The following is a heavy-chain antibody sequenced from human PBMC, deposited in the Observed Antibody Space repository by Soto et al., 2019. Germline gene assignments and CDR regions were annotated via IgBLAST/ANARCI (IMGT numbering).Heavy chain of an antibody. D-gene: IGHD1-26*01. CDR2: ISPTFGTA. CDR1: GGTFSRHA. V-gene: IGHV1-69*06. CDR3: ASERSAQYFDS. Sequence: SVKVSCKSSGGTFSRHAIAWVRQAPGQGLEWMGGISPTFGTATYAPKFQGRVAISADRSSNTAYMELSSLRSQDTAVYYCASERSAQYFDSWGQGTVVT. J-gene: IGHJ4*02.